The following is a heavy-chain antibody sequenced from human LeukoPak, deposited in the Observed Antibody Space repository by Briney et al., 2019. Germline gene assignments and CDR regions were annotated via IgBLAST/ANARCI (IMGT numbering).Heavy chain of an antibody. J-gene: IGHJ3*02. CDR1: GYTFTSYG. CDR3: ARDGPYDSSGYYDLDAFDI. CDR2: ISAYNGNT. V-gene: IGHV1-18*01. Sequence: ASVKVSCKASGYTFTSYGISWVRQAPGQGLEWMGWISAYNGNTNYAQKLQGRVTMTTDTSTSTAYMELRSLRSDDTAVYYCARDGPYDSSGYYDLDAFDIWGQGTMVTVSS. D-gene: IGHD3-22*01.